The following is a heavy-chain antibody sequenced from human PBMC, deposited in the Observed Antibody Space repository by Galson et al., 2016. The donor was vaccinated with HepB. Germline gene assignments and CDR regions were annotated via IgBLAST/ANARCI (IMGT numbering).Heavy chain of an antibody. J-gene: IGHJ4*02. Sequence: SVKVSCKASGYRFPTYGISWVRQAPGQGLEWLGWISANSGNTIYAQKFQDRVTMTRATSAITVYMDLRSLRSADTAVYYCARDVQFRFDYWGQGTLVTVSS. CDR1: GYRFPTYG. V-gene: IGHV1-18*04. CDR3: ARDVQFRFDY. CDR2: ISANSGNT. D-gene: IGHD4-11*01.